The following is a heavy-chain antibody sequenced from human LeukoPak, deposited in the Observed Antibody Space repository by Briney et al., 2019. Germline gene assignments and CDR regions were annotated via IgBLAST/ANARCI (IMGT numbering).Heavy chain of an antibody. V-gene: IGHV3-23*01. J-gene: IGHJ6*02. Sequence: GGSLRLSCAASGFTFSSYAMSWVRQAPGKGLEWVSAISGSGGNTYYADSVKGRFTISRDNSKNTLYLQMNSLRAEDTAVYYCAKEGRSSHFYYGMDVWGQGTTVTVSS. CDR2: ISGSGGNT. CDR1: GFTFSSYA. D-gene: IGHD3-16*02. CDR3: AKEGRSSHFYYGMDV.